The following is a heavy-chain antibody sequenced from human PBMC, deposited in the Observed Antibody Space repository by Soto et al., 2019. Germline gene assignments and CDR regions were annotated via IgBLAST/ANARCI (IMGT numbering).Heavy chain of an antibody. D-gene: IGHD3-22*01. CDR1: GFTFSSYA. V-gene: IGHV3-23*01. CDR2: ISGSGGST. Sequence: GGSLRLSCAASGFTFSSYAMSWVRQAPGKGLEWVSAISGSGGSTYYADSVKGRFTISRDNSKNTLYLQMNSLRAEDTAVYYFAKGPGDSSGYYYGFYYYYGMDVWGHGTTVTVSS. J-gene: IGHJ6*02. CDR3: AKGPGDSSGYYYGFYYYYGMDV.